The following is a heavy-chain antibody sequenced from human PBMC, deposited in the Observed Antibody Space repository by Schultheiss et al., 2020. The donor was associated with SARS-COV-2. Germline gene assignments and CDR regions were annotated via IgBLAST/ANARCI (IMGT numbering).Heavy chain of an antibody. CDR3: AKAYDSSADNWFDP. Sequence: ASVKVSCKASGYTFTGYYMHWVRQAPGQGLEWMGWINPNSGGTNYAQKFQGRVTMTRDTSISTVYMELSSLRSEDTAVYYCAKAYDSSADNWFDPWGQGTLVTVSS. CDR1: GYTFTGYY. CDR2: INPNSGGT. V-gene: IGHV1-2*02. J-gene: IGHJ5*02. D-gene: IGHD3-22*01.